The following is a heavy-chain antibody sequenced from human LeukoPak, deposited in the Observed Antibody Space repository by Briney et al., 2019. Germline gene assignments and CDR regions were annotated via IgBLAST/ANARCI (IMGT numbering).Heavy chain of an antibody. CDR3: ARGDYGDYNGNSPTDY. CDR2: ISSSSSYI. J-gene: IGHJ4*02. Sequence: PGGSLRLSCAASGFTFSSYSMNWARQAPGKGLEWVSSISSSSSYIYYADSVKGRFTISRDNSKNTLYLQMNSLRAEDTAVYYCARGDYGDYNGNSPTDYWGQGTLVTVSS. D-gene: IGHD4-17*01. V-gene: IGHV3-21*01. CDR1: GFTFSSYS.